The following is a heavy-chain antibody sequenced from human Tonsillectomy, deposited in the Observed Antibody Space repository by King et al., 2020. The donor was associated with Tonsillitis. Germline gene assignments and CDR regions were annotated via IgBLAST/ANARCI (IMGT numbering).Heavy chain of an antibody. V-gene: IGHV3-33*05. D-gene: IGHD3-22*01. CDR2: ISYDGSNK. J-gene: IGHJ4*02. CDR3: ARDLDSSALYYFDY. CDR1: GFTFSSYG. Sequence: VQLVESGGGVVQPGRSLRLSCAASGFTFSSYGMHWVRQAPGKGLEWVAVISYDGSNKCYVDSVKGRFTISRDNSKNTLYLQMNSLRAEDTAVYYCARDLDSSALYYFDYWGQGTLVTVSS.